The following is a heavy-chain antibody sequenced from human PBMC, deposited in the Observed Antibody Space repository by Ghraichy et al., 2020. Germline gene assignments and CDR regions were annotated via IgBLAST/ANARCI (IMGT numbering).Heavy chain of an antibody. D-gene: IGHD5-24*01. CDR2: ISSSSSYI. CDR3: ARGNNLEMATLWNYFDY. Sequence: GGSLRLSCAASGFTFSSYSMNWVRQAPGKGLEWVSSISSSSSYIYYADSVKGRFTISRDNAKNSLYLQMNSLRAEDTAVYYCARGNNLEMATLWNYFDYWGQGTLVTVSS. V-gene: IGHV3-21*01. J-gene: IGHJ4*02. CDR1: GFTFSSYS.